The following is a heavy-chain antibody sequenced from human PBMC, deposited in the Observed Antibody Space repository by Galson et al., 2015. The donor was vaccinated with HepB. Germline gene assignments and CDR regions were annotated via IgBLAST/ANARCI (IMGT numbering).Heavy chain of an antibody. CDR1: GFTFSSYW. CDR3: ARGDGSSWYSY. CDR2: IKQAGSEK. J-gene: IGHJ4*02. Sequence: SLRLSCAASGFTFSSYWMNWVRQAPGKGLEWVAAIKQAGSEKYYVDSVKGRFTISRDNAKNSLDLQMNSLRADDTAVYYCARGDGSSWYSYWGQGILVTVSS. D-gene: IGHD6-13*01. V-gene: IGHV3-7*03.